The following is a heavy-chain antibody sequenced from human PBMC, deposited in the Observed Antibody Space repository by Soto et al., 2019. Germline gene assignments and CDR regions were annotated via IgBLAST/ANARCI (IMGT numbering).Heavy chain of an antibody. D-gene: IGHD3-9*01. CDR1: GGSFSGDY. Sequence: QVQLQQWGAGPLRPLETLSLTCGVSGGSFSGDYWAWIRQSPGKGLEWIGEINDSESINYNPSLKSRVSISVDTSKNHYSLTLRSVTAADTAVYYCARESHDILTGPPWVWYFDLWGRGTLVTVSS. CDR3: ARESHDILTGPPWVWYFDL. V-gene: IGHV4-34*01. J-gene: IGHJ2*01. CDR2: INDSESI.